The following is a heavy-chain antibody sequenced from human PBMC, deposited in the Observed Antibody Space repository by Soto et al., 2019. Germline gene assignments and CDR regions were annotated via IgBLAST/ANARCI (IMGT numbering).Heavy chain of an antibody. CDR2: ISGSGGST. CDR3: AKLGSMYCSGGSCYSYYGMDV. D-gene: IGHD2-15*01. V-gene: IGHV3-23*01. CDR1: GFTFSSYA. Sequence: PGGSLRLSCAASGFTFSSYAMSWVRQAPGKGLEWVSAISGSGGSTYYADSVKGRFTISRDNSKNTLYLQMNSLRAEDTAVYYCAKLGSMYCSGGSCYSYYGMDVWGQGTTVTVSS. J-gene: IGHJ6*02.